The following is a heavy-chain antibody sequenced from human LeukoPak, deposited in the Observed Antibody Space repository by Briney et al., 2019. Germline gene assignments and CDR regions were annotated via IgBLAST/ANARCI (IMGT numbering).Heavy chain of an antibody. CDR1: GYTFTTYG. J-gene: IGHJ4*02. V-gene: IGHV1-18*01. D-gene: IGHD6-25*01. Sequence: ASVTVSCETSGYTFTTYGISWVRQAPGQGLEWMGWISAYYGDTKYAQKFQGRVTMTRDISTSTAYMGVRSLRSDDTAVYYCTREAEYSGSPLFKYWGQGTLVTVSS. CDR3: TREAEYSGSPLFKY. CDR2: ISAYYGDT.